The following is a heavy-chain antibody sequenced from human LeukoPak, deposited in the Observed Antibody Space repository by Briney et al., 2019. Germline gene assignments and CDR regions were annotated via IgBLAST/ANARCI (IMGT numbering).Heavy chain of an antibody. V-gene: IGHV3-48*03. CDR3: ARDGYQLGY. J-gene: IGHJ4*02. CDR1: GFTFSNYE. CDR2: ISHRDGTI. D-gene: IGHD5-18*01. Sequence: GSLRLSCAASGFTFSNYEMNWVRQAPGKGLEWLSYISHRDGTIYYADSVKGRFTISRDNAKNSLYLQMNSLRAEDTAIYYCARDGYQLGYWGQGTLVTVSS.